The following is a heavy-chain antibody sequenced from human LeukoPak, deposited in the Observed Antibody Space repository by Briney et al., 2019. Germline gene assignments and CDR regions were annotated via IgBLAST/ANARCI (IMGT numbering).Heavy chain of an antibody. CDR2: ISSSSSYI. CDR1: GFTFSTNS. J-gene: IGHJ3*01. CDR3: ASENKRGYSYGSPTGAFV. D-gene: IGHD5-18*01. V-gene: IGHV3-21*01. Sequence: GGSLRLSCAASGFTFSTNSMNWVRQAPGKGLEWVSSISSSSSYIYYADSVKGRFTISRDNAKKSLFLDMNSLRAEDTAVYYCASENKRGYSYGSPTGAFVWGQGTMVTVSS.